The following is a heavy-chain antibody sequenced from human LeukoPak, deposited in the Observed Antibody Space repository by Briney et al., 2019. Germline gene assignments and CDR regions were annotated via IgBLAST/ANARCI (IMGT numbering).Heavy chain of an antibody. D-gene: IGHD6-13*01. V-gene: IGHV3-74*01. Sequence: GGSLRLSCAASGFIFTDYWMHWVRQGPGKELMWAARISGDGRATTYADSVKGRFTISRDNAKNSLYLQMNSLRAEDTAVYYCAKDRFGYSSSPGFDYWGQGALVTVSS. CDR2: ISGDGRAT. CDR1: GFIFTDYW. CDR3: AKDRFGYSSSPGFDY. J-gene: IGHJ4*02.